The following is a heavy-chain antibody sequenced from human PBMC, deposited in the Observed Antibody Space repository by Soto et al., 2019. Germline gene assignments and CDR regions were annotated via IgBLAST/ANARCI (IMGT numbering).Heavy chain of an antibody. CDR2: IYYRGST. D-gene: IGHD3-22*01. CDR3: VSDYDSGGYIGY. CDR1: GGSISTADYY. Sequence: QVQLHESGPGLVRPSQTLSLTCNVSGGSISTADYYWSWIRQPPGKALEGIGYIYYRGSTYYNPSLESRVAISIDTSKNQFSLNLTSVTAADTAVYFCVSDYDSGGYIGYWGQGTLVTVSS. V-gene: IGHV4-30-4*01. J-gene: IGHJ4*02.